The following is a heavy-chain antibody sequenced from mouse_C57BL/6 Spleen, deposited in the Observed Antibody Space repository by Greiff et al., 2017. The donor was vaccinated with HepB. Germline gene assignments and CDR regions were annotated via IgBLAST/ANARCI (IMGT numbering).Heavy chain of an antibody. J-gene: IGHJ3*01. CDR2: ISDGGSYT. V-gene: IGHV5-4*03. CDR3: ASDLFAY. CDR1: GFTFSSYA. Sequence: EVKLMESGGGLVKPGGSLKLSCAASGFTFSSYAMSWVRQTPEKSLEWVATISDGGSYTYYPDNVKGRFTISRDNAKNNLYLQMSHLKSEDTAMYYCASDLFAYWGQGTLVTVSA.